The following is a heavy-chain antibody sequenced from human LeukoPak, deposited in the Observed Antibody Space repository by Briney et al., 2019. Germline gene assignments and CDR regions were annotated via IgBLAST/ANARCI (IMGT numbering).Heavy chain of an antibody. CDR3: ARGRYSYGWNDS. CDR2: ISDSGST. D-gene: IGHD3-16*02. V-gene: IGHV4-31*03. CDR1: GGSIGTSAYY. Sequence: PSQTLSLTCTVSGGSIGTSAYYWNWIRQHPWMGMEWIGFISDSGSTLYNASLKSRISISSDTSKNQFSLKLTSVTAADMAVYYCARGRYSYGWNDSWGQGTLVTVSS. J-gene: IGHJ5*01.